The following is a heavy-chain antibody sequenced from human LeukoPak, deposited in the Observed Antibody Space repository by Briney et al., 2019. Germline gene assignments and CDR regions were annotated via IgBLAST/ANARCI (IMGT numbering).Heavy chain of an antibody. Sequence: ASVKVSCKPSGYTFTGYYMHWVRQAPGQGLEWMGWINPNSGGTNYAQKFQGRVSMTRDTSISTAYMELKSLISDDTAVFYCAISDFADSDVYFDSWGQGTLVTVSS. CDR2: INPNSGGT. CDR1: GYTFTGYY. D-gene: IGHD4-17*01. V-gene: IGHV1-2*02. CDR3: AISDFADSDVYFDS. J-gene: IGHJ4*02.